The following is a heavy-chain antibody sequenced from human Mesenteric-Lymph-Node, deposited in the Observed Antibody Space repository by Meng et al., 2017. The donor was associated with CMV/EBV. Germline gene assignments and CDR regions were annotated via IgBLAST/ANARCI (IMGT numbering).Heavy chain of an antibody. D-gene: IGHD2/OR15-2a*01. Sequence: AGLVHTLDNPSLPCIGFCVSFISGAYYWSGIRRPPGKRVEWIVYMYGNGMTIYNPSLQSRVTILLETSKKQFSLKPYTVTTADTAVDYCAKSRSSTPGIVDDWGQGTLVTVSS. CDR1: CVSFISGAYY. CDR3: AKSRSSTPGIVDD. V-gene: IGHV4-61*08. J-gene: IGHJ4*02. CDR2: MYGNGMT.